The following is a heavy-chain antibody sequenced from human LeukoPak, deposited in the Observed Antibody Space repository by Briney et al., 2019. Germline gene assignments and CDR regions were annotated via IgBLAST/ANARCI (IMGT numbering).Heavy chain of an antibody. J-gene: IGHJ4*02. CDR1: GFTFSSYG. CDR2: ISHDGTVT. V-gene: IGHV3-30*18. Sequence: HSGGSLRFSCEASGFTFSSYGMQWVRQAPGMGPEWVSVISHDGTVTHYADSVKGRFTISRDSSTNTLYLQMDSLRTEDTAVYYCAKEGSQYASSWFDYWGQGTLVTVSS. CDR3: AKEGSQYASSWFDY. D-gene: IGHD6-13*01.